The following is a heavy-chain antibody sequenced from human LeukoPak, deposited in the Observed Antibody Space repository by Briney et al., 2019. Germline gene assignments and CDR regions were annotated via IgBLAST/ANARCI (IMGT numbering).Heavy chain of an antibody. CDR3: TRGQWLPVFDF. J-gene: IGHJ4*02. CDR2: IYHSGST. D-gene: IGHD3-22*01. V-gene: IGHV4-59*01. CDR1: GGFNTHYY. Sequence: PSETLSLTCSVSGGFNTHYYWSWIRQPPGKGLEWIGYIYHSGSTNYNPSLKSRVTISVDTSKNHFSLKPSSVTAADTAVYYCTRGQWLPVFDFWGQGTLVTVSS.